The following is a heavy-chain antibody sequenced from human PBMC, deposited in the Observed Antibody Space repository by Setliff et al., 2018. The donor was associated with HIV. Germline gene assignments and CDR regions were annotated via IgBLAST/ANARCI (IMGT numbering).Heavy chain of an antibody. CDR1: GDSVSSNSAA. CDR3: ARGGDWDYNYCIDV. V-gene: IGHV6-1*01. CDR2: TYYRSKWHN. Sequence: PSQTLSLTCAITGDSVSSNSAAWNWIRQSPLRGLEWLGRTYYRSKWHNDYAVFLKSRITINPDTAKNQFSLQLKSVTPEDTAVYFCARGGDWDYNYCIDVWDKGTTVTVSS. D-gene: IGHD2-21*02. J-gene: IGHJ6*03.